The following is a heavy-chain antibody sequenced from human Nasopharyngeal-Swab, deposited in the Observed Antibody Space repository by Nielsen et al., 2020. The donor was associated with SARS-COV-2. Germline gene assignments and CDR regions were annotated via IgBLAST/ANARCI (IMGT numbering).Heavy chain of an antibody. D-gene: IGHD3-3*01. Sequence: ASVKVSCKASGYTFTGYYMHWVRQAPGQGREWMGRINPNSGGTNYAQKFQGRVTMTRDTSISTAYMELSRLRSDDTAVYYCARVRYYDFWSGYSSYYGMDVWGQGTTVTVSS. CDR3: ARVRYYDFWSGYSSYYGMDV. J-gene: IGHJ6*02. CDR1: GYTFTGYY. V-gene: IGHV1-2*06. CDR2: INPNSGGT.